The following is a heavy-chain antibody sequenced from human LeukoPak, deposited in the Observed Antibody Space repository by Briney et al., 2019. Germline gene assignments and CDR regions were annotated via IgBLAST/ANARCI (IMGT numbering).Heavy chain of an antibody. CDR2: ISGSATTT. CDR3: AKEAMYCRTDTRCHLH. D-gene: IGHD2-2*01. CDR1: GFTFTTYA. J-gene: IGHJ4*02. Sequence: GGSLRLSCAASGFTFTTYAMSWVRQAPGKGLEWVSAISGSATTTYYADSVKGRFTISRDNSENTLYLQMNSLRAEDTAVYYCAKEAMYCRTDTRCHLHWGQGTLVTVSS. V-gene: IGHV3-23*01.